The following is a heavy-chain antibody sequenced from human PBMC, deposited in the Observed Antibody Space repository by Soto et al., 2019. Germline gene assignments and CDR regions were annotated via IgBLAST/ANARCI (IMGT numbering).Heavy chain of an antibody. Sequence: SETLSLTCAVSGGSISSSNWWSWVRQPPGKGLEWIGEIYHSGSTNYNPSLKSRVTISVDKSKNQFSLKLSSVTAADTAVYYCASISGIAVAGTNDYWGQGTLVTVS. D-gene: IGHD6-19*01. V-gene: IGHV4-4*02. CDR3: ASISGIAVAGTNDY. CDR1: GGSISSSNW. CDR2: IYHSGST. J-gene: IGHJ4*02.